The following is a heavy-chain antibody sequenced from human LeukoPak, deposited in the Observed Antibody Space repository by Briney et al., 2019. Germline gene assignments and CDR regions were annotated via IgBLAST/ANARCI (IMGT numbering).Heavy chain of an antibody. D-gene: IGHD5-18*01. J-gene: IGHJ5*02. CDR1: GYTFTGYY. Sequence: ASVKVSCKASGYTFTGYYMHWVRQAPGQGLEWMGWINPNSGGTNYAQKFQGRVTMTRDTSISTAYMELSRLRSGDTAVYYCARAKISTALGFDPWGQGTLVTVSS. V-gene: IGHV1-2*02. CDR2: INPNSGGT. CDR3: ARAKISTALGFDP.